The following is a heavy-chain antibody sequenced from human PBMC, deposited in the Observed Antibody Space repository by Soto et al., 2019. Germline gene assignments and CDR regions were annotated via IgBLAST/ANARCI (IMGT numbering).Heavy chain of an antibody. D-gene: IGHD6-19*01. Sequence: QVHLVESGGGVVQPGRSLRLSCATSGFTFSAYGMHWVRQAPGKGLEWVALISYDGSNKYYADSVKGRFTVSRDNSMDTLYLQLNSLRLEDTGVYYCAKRRYSSGGFAPGGIMDVWGQGTTVTVSS. CDR1: GFTFSAYG. CDR3: AKRRYSSGGFAPGGIMDV. J-gene: IGHJ6*02. CDR2: ISYDGSNK. V-gene: IGHV3-30*18.